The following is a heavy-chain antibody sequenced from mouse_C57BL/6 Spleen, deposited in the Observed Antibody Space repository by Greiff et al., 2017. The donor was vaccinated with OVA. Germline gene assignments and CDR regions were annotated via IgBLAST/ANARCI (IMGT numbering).Heavy chain of an antibody. J-gene: IGHJ4*01. CDR1: GYSFTSYY. D-gene: IGHD2-5*01. CDR2: IYPGSGNT. V-gene: IGHV1-66*01. CDR3: ARPYSKGAMDY. Sequence: VQLVESGPELVKPGASVKISCKASGYSFTSYYIHWVKQRPGQGLEWIGWIYPGSGNTKYNEKFKGKATLTADTSSSTAYMQLSSLTSEDSAVYYCARPYSKGAMDYWGQGTSVTVSS.